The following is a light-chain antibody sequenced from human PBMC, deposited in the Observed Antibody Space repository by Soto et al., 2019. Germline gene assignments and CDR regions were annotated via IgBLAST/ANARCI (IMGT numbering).Light chain of an antibody. V-gene: IGKV1-5*03. CDR3: QHYNSYSEA. CDR1: QTISSW. Sequence: DIQMTQSPSTRCGSVGDRVTITCRASQTISSWLAWYQQKTGKPPKILIYKASTLKSGVPSRFRGSGSRTECTLTISRLQPDDFATDYGQHYNSYSEAFGQGTKVDIK. CDR2: KAS. J-gene: IGKJ1*01.